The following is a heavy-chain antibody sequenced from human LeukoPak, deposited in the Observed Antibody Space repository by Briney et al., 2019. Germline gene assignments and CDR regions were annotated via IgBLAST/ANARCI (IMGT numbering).Heavy chain of an antibody. CDR3: ARSYRSGSYWFDP. D-gene: IGHD1-26*01. Sequence: ASVKVSCKASGYTFTGYYMHWVRQAPGQGLEWMGWINPNGGGTNYAQKFQGRVTMTRDTSISTAYMELSRLRSDDTAVYYCARSYRSGSYWFDPWGQGTLVTVSS. CDR1: GYTFTGYY. J-gene: IGHJ5*02. CDR2: INPNGGGT. V-gene: IGHV1-2*02.